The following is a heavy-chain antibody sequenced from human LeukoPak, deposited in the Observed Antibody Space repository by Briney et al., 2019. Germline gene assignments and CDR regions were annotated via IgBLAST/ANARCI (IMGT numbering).Heavy chain of an antibody. J-gene: IGHJ3*02. CDR1: GFTFSSYG. D-gene: IGHD3-10*01. Sequence: GGSLRLSCAASGFTFSSYGMHWVRQAPGKGLEWVAVIWYDGSNKYYADSVKGRFTISRDNYKNTLYLQMNSLRAEDTAVYYCAREQTTMVRGVLTFDIWGQGTMVTVPS. V-gene: IGHV3-33*01. CDR3: AREQTTMVRGVLTFDI. CDR2: IWYDGSNK.